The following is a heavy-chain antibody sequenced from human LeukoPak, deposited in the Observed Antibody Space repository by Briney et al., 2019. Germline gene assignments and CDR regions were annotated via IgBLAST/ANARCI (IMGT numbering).Heavy chain of an antibody. CDR3: AKGRSGYDDFDY. Sequence: GGSLRLSCAASGFTFSSYAMSWVRQAPGKGLEWLSAISGSGGSTYYADFVKGRFTISRDNSKNTLYLQMNSLRAEDTAVYYCAKGRSGYDDFDYWGQGTLVTVSS. J-gene: IGHJ4*02. CDR1: GFTFSSYA. D-gene: IGHD5-12*01. V-gene: IGHV3-23*01. CDR2: ISGSGGST.